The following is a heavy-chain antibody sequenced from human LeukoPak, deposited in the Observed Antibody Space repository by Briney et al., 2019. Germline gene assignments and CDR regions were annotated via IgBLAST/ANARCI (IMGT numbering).Heavy chain of an antibody. Sequence: PGGSLRLSCAASEFTFSSYAMSWVRQAPGKGLKWVSTITSSGGSTYYADSVKGRFTISRDNSKNTLYLQMNSLRAEDTAVYYCAKSLRYCSGTGCYTYYYYGMDVWGQGTTVTVSS. V-gene: IGHV3-23*01. CDR3: AKSLRYCSGTGCYTYYYYGMDV. J-gene: IGHJ6*02. CDR2: ITSSGGST. CDR1: EFTFSSYA. D-gene: IGHD2-2*02.